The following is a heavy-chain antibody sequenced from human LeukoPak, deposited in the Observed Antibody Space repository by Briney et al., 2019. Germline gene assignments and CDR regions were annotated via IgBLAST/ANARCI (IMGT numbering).Heavy chain of an antibody. CDR2: IYYSGST. Sequence: SETLPLTCTVSGGSISSYYWSWIRQPPGKGLEWIGYIYYSGSTNYNPSLKSRVTISVDTSKNQFSLKLSSVTAADTAVYYCARAGSSGYYYYYFDYWGQGTLVTVSS. CDR3: ARAGSSGYYYYYFDY. V-gene: IGHV4-59*01. J-gene: IGHJ4*02. D-gene: IGHD3-22*01. CDR1: GGSISSYY.